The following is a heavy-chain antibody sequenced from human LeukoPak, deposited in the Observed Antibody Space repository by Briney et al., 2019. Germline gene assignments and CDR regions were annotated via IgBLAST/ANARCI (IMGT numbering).Heavy chain of an antibody. CDR1: GGTFSSYA. D-gene: IGHD3-10*01. Sequence: SVKVSCKASGGTFSSYAISWVRQAPGQGLEWMGGIIPTFGTANYAQKFQGRVTITADESTSTAYMELSSLRSEDTAVYYCARDYLESYGSGNNWFDPWGQGTLVTVSS. CDR2: IIPTFGTA. V-gene: IGHV1-69*13. J-gene: IGHJ5*02. CDR3: ARDYLESYGSGNNWFDP.